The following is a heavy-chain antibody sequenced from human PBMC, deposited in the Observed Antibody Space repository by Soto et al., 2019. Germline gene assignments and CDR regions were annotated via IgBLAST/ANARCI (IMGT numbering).Heavy chain of an antibody. J-gene: IGHJ5*02. CDR2: IYYSGST. V-gene: IGHV4-39*01. CDR3: TLSLAGPNWFDP. Sequence: PSETLSLTCTVSGGSISSSSYYWGWIRQPPGKGLEWIGSIYYSGSTYYNPSLKSRVTISVDTSKNQFSLKLSSVTAADTAVYYCTLSLAGPNWFDPWGQGTLVTVSS. D-gene: IGHD6-19*01. CDR1: GGSISSSSYY.